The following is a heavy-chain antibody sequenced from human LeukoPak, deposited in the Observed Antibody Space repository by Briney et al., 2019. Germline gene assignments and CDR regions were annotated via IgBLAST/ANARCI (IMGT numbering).Heavy chain of an antibody. J-gene: IGHJ3*02. CDR1: EFDFSSHA. CDR2: ISISGSKT. Sequence: GGSLRLSCAASEFDFSSHAMTWVRQAPGKGLEWVSAISISGSKTYYADSVKGRFTISRDNSKNTLYLQMNNLRAEDTAVYYCAKVTDYDFWSGYYMSLGAFDIWGQGTMVTVSS. CDR3: AKVTDYDFWSGYYMSLGAFDI. D-gene: IGHD3-3*01. V-gene: IGHV3-23*01.